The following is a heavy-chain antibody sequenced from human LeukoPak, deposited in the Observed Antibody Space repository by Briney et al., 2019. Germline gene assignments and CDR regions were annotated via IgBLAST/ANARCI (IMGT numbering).Heavy chain of an antibody. CDR3: ARSYSSSWDLYY. V-gene: IGHV3-21*01. CDR2: ISSRSTYI. CDR1: GFTFNTYS. D-gene: IGHD6-13*01. J-gene: IGHJ4*02. Sequence: GGSLRLSCEASGFTFNTYSMNWVRQAPGKGLEWVSSISSRSTYIYYADSVKGRFTISRDNAKNSLYLQMNSLRADDTAVYYCARSYSSSWDLYYWGQGTLVIVSS.